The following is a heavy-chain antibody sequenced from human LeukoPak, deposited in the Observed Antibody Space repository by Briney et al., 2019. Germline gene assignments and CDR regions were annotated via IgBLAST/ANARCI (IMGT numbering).Heavy chain of an antibody. V-gene: IGHV1-3*01. J-gene: IGHJ6*02. Sequence: GASVKVSCKASGYTFTSYAMHWVRQAPGQRLEWMGWINAGNGNTKYSQKFQGRVTITRDTSASTAYMELSSLRSEDTAVYYCAREDRDDILTGYLPEDYYYYYGMDVWGQGTTVTVSS. CDR1: GYTFTSYA. D-gene: IGHD3-9*01. CDR3: AREDRDDILTGYLPEDYYYYYGMDV. CDR2: INAGNGNT.